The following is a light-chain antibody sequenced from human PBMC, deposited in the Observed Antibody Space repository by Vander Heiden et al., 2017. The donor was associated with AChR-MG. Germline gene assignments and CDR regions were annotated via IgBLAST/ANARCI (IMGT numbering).Light chain of an antibody. V-gene: IGLV3-1*01. CDR2: QDK. Sequence: SYDLTQSPSVSVSPGQPAPIPCSGATSSNKHTSCSHLRPGQSPVLVISQDKLRPAGIPERFSDSSSGNTATLTISGMQAVDDGDYDGQEGDSDTDVFGTGTKVTV. CDR3: QEGDSDTDV. CDR1: TSSNKH. J-gene: IGLJ1*01.